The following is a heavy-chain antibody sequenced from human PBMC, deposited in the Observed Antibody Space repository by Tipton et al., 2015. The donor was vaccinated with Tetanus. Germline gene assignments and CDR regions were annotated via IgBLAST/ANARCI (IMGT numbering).Heavy chain of an antibody. D-gene: IGHD2-21*01. V-gene: IGHV3-48*01. CDR2: ISYSSSSV. CDR3: ARRGEARANWFDS. Sequence: SLRLSCATSGFPFHSYHMAWVRQAPGKGLEWVSYISYSSSSVYYADSVKGRFVVSRDNAKNSLYLQMNTLRADDTAVYYCARRGEARANWFDSWGQGTLVTVSS. J-gene: IGHJ5*01. CDR1: GFPFHSYH.